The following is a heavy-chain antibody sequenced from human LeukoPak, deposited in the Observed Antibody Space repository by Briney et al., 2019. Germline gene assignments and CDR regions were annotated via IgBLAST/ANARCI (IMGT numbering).Heavy chain of an antibody. V-gene: IGHV3-15*07. Sequence: PGGSLRLSCAASGFTFTNAWMNWVRQAPGKGLEWVGRIKSKADGETIDYAAPVKGRFTFSRDDSKNMLYLQMNSLRAEDTAVYYCARPEARYCSGGSCPESYFDYWGQGTLVTVSS. J-gene: IGHJ4*02. CDR1: GFTFTNAW. CDR3: ARPEARYCSGGSCPESYFDY. CDR2: IKSKADGETI. D-gene: IGHD2-15*01.